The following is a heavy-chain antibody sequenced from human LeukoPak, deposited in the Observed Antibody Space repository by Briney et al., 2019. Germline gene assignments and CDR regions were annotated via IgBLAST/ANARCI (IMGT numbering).Heavy chain of an antibody. Sequence: SVKVSCKASGGPFSSNIIGWVRQAPGQGLEWMGGIVPIFGKTKYAQKFQGRVTITTDESSSTAYMELSSLRSDDTAIYYCARGWGIPAPISWFDPWGQGTLVTVSS. CDR3: ARGWGIPAPISWFDP. CDR1: GGPFSSNI. D-gene: IGHD2-2*01. J-gene: IGHJ5*02. V-gene: IGHV1-69*05. CDR2: IVPIFGKT.